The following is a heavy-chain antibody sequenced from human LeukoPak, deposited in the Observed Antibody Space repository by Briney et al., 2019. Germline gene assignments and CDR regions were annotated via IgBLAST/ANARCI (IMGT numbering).Heavy chain of an antibody. D-gene: IGHD5-18*01. V-gene: IGHV4-61*02. CDR2: IYTSGST. J-gene: IGHJ6*03. CDR3: ARGGFIRSLSGYSYGYYYYYYMDV. CDR1: GGSISSGSYY. Sequence: SETLSLTCTVSGGSISSGSYYWSWIRQPAGKGLEWIGRIYTSGSTNYNPSLKSRVTISVDTSKNQFSLKLSSVTAADTAVYYCARGGFIRSLSGYSYGYYYYYYMDVWGKGTTVTISS.